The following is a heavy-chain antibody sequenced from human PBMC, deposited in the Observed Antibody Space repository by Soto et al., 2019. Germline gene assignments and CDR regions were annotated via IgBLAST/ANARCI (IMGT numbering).Heavy chain of an antibody. Sequence: PGGSLRLSCAASGFTFSDYYMSWIRQAPGKGLEWVSYISSSGSTIYYADSVKGRFTISRDNAKNSLYLQMNSLRAEDTAVYYCARDTIVVVPAAIPDGMDVWGQGTTVTVSS. CDR1: GFTFSDYY. D-gene: IGHD2-2*02. CDR3: ARDTIVVVPAAIPDGMDV. V-gene: IGHV3-11*04. J-gene: IGHJ6*02. CDR2: ISSSGSTI.